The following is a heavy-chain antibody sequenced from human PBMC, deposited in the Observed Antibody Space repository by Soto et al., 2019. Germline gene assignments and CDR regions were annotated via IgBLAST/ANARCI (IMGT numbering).Heavy chain of an antibody. J-gene: IGHJ4*02. CDR2: IYWDDEK. Sequence: ESGPPLVHPTQTLTLTCTLSGFSLATRGVGVGWIRQPPGKALEWLALIYWDDEKRYSPSLKNRLTITKDTSKNQVALTMTNMDPVDTATYYCARGDSTGYYPYWGQGTLVTVSS. CDR1: GFSLATRGVG. CDR3: ARGDSTGYYPY. D-gene: IGHD3-22*01. V-gene: IGHV2-5*02.